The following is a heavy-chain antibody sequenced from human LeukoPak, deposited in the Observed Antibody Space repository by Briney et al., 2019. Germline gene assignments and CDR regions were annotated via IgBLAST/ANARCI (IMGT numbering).Heavy chain of an antibody. CDR1: GGSISSSSYY. CDR3: ARWNYGSGSYYHSNWFDP. V-gene: IGHV4-39*01. D-gene: IGHD3-10*01. J-gene: IGHJ5*02. Sequence: SETLSLTCTVSGGSISSSSYYWGWIRQPPGKGLEWIGTIYYSGSTYYNPSLKSRVTISVDTSKSQISLKLSSVTAADTAVYYCARWNYGSGSYYHSNWFDPWGQGTLVTVSS. CDR2: IYYSGST.